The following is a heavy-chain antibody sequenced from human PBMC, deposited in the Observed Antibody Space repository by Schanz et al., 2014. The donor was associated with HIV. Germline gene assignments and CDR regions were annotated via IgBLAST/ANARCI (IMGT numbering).Heavy chain of an antibody. Sequence: QVQLQESGPGLVKPSETLSLTCTVSGGSISRYYWNWIRQPPGKGLEWIGYIYYSGSTSYNPSLKSRVTISVDTSKDQFSLKLSSVTAADTAIYYCACLGSDYWGPGTLVTVSS. CDR2: IYYSGST. D-gene: IGHD1-26*01. J-gene: IGHJ4*02. CDR1: GGSISRYY. V-gene: IGHV4-59*01. CDR3: ACLGSDY.